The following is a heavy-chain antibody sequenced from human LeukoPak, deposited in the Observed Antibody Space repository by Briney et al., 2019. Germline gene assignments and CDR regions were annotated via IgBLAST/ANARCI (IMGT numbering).Heavy chain of an antibody. V-gene: IGHV4-59*01. J-gene: IGHJ4*02. CDR3: ARNRRIGLSYYFDF. CDR2: IYYSGST. CDR1: GGSISSYY. Sequence: SETLSLTCTVSGGSISSYYWSWIRQPPGKGLEWIGYIYYSGSTNYNPSLKSRVTISVDTSKNQFSLKLSSVTAADTAVYYCARNRRIGLSYYFDFWGQGTLVTVSS. D-gene: IGHD3-16*02.